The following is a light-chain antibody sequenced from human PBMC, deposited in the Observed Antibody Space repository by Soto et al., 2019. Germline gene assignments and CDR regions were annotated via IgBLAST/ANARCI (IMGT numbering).Light chain of an antibody. Sequence: DIQMTQSPPYLSASIGDRVTITCQASHDIGNYLNWYQHKPGKAPNLVIYGAFNLETWVPSRFSGGGSGTDFTFTISSLRTEDIATYYCQPSDHLPLFGPGTKVDF. J-gene: IGKJ3*01. CDR3: QPSDHLPL. CDR1: HDIGNY. V-gene: IGKV1-33*01. CDR2: GAF.